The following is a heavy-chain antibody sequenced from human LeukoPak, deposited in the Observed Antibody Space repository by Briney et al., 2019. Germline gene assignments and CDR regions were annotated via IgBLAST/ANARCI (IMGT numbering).Heavy chain of an antibody. CDR3: ASLGAYSSSWRYYYYYMDV. J-gene: IGHJ6*03. D-gene: IGHD6-13*01. CDR1: GGSFSGYY. V-gene: IGHV4-34*01. Sequence: PSETLSLTCAVYGGSFSGYYWSWIRQPPGKGLEWIGEINHSGSTNYNPSLKSRVTISVDTSKNQFSLKLSSVTAADTAVYYCASLGAYSSSWRYYYYYMDVWGKGTTVTVSS. CDR2: INHSGST.